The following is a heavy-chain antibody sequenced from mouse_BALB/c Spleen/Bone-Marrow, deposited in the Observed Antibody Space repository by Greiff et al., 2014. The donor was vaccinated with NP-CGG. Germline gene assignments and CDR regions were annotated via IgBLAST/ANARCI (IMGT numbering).Heavy chain of an antibody. V-gene: IGHV1-69*01. CDR3: AFYYGNYGDY. D-gene: IGHD2-1*01. J-gene: IGHJ2*01. CDR1: GYTFTDYW. Sequence: QLQQSGAELVMPGASVKMSCKASGYTFTDYWMHWVKQRPGQGLEWIGAIDTSDSYTSYNQKFKGKATLTVDESSSTAYMQLSSLTSEDSAVYYCAFYYGNYGDYWGQGTTLTVSS. CDR2: IDTSDSYT.